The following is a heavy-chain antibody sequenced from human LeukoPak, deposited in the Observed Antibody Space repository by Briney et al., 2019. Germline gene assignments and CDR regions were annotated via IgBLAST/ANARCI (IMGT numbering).Heavy chain of an antibody. D-gene: IGHD3-10*01. J-gene: IGHJ5*02. V-gene: IGHV1-2*02. CDR3: AREWGAYGSGSYYNVFPNNWFDP. Sequence: ASVKVSCKASGYTFTGYYMHWVRQAPGQGLEWMGWINPNSGGTNYAQKFQGRVTMTRDTSISTAYMELSRLRSDDTAVYYCAREWGAYGSGSYYNVFPNNWFDPWGQGTLVTVS. CDR1: GYTFTGYY. CDR2: INPNSGGT.